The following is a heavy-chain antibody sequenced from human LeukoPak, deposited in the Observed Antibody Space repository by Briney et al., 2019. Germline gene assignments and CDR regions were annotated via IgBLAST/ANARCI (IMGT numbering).Heavy chain of an antibody. Sequence: SETLSLTCTVSGGSISSSSYYWGWIRQPPGKGLEWIGSIYYSGSTYYNPSLKSRVTISVDTSKNQFSLKLSSVTAADTAVYYCARHPNYYYYYMDVWGKGTTVTISS. CDR3: ARHPNYYYYYMDV. CDR1: GGSISSSSYY. J-gene: IGHJ6*03. CDR2: IYYSGST. V-gene: IGHV4-39*01.